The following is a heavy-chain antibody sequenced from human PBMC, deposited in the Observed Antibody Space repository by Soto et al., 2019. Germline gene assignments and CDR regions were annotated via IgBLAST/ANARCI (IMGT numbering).Heavy chain of an antibody. D-gene: IGHD3-3*01. CDR2: IYYSGST. CDR3: ARWGGYYRVYFDY. J-gene: IGHJ4*02. CDR1: GGSISSGDYY. Sequence: TSETLSLTCTVSGGSISSGDYYWSWIRQPPGKGLEWIGYIYYSGSTYYNPSLKSRVTISVDTSKNQFSLKLSSVTAADTAVYYCARWGGYYRVYFDYWGQGTLVTVSS. V-gene: IGHV4-30-4*01.